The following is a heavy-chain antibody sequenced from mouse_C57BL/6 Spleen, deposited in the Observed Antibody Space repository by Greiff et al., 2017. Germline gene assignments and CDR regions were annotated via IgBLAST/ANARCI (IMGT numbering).Heavy chain of an antibody. D-gene: IGHD2-4*01. J-gene: IGHJ3*01. CDR1: GYTFTSYW. V-gene: IGHV1-5*01. CDR3: TSFYYDSAWFAY. CDR2: IYPGNSDT. Sequence: DVQLQESGTVLARPGASVKMSCKTSGYTFTSYWMHWVKQRPGQGLEWIGAIYPGNSDTSYNQKFKGKAKLTAVTSASTAYMELSSLTNEDSAVYYCTSFYYDSAWFAYWGQGTLVTVSA.